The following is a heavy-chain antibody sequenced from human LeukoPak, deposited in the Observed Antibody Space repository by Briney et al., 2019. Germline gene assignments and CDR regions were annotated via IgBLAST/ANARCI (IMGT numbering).Heavy chain of an antibody. CDR2: INPNSGGT. CDR3: ARSNYHMVRGVIVDY. CDR1: GYTFTGYY. J-gene: IGHJ4*02. Sequence: ASVKVSCKASGYTFTGYYMHWVRQAPGQGLEWMGWINPNSGGTNYAQKFQGRVTMTRDTSISTAYMELSRLRSDDTAVYYCARSNYHMVRGVIVDYWDQGTLVTVSS. D-gene: IGHD3-10*01. V-gene: IGHV1-2*02.